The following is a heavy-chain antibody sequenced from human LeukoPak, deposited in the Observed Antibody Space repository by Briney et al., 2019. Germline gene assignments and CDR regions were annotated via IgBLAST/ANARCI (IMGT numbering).Heavy chain of an antibody. CDR3: ARPPFSSSWDPGWFDP. J-gene: IGHJ5*02. D-gene: IGHD6-13*01. CDR2: ISSSSDYT. Sequence: GGSLRLSCVASGFTFSDYYMSWIRQAPGKGLEWVSYISSSSDYTNYADSVRGRFTISRDNAKNSLYLQMNSLRAEDTAVYYCARPPFSSSWDPGWFDPWGQGTLITVSS. CDR1: GFTFSDYY. V-gene: IGHV3-11*06.